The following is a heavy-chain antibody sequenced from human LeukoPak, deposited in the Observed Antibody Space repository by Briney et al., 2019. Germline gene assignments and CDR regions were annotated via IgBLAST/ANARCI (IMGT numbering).Heavy chain of an antibody. CDR3: AKVREVGTNIEVVVVDTSGAFDM. V-gene: IGHV1-2*02. J-gene: IGHJ3*02. CDR2: VNPHSGGT. D-gene: IGHD2-15*01. CDR1: GYTFTDYY. Sequence: ASVKVSCKASGYTFTDYYIHWVRLAPGRGLEWMGWVNPHSGGTNYAQKFHGRVTMTRETSITTAYMELSSLRSDDTAVYFCAKVREVGTNIEVVVVDTSGAFDMWGQGTMVTVSS.